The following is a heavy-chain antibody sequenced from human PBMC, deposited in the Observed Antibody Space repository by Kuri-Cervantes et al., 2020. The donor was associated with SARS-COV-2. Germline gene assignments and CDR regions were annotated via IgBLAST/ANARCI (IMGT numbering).Heavy chain of an antibody. CDR3: ARGLGGGYDLGIFNY. V-gene: IGHV4-30-4*08. CDR2: IYHSWRT. CDR1: GGAISSGDYY. Sequence: SETLSLTCSVSGGAISSGDYYWGWTRQPPGKGLEWIGYIYHSWRTYYNSSLKSRVTISADTSKNQFSLKLSSVTAADTAVYYCARGLGGGYDLGIFNYWGQGTLVTVSS. D-gene: IGHD5-12*01. J-gene: IGHJ4*02.